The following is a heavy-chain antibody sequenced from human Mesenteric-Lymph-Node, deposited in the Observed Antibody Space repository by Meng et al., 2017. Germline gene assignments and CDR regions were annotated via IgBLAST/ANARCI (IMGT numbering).Heavy chain of an antibody. J-gene: IGHJ4*02. CDR1: GYTFTRYY. CDR2: INPNSGVA. D-gene: IGHD6-19*01. CDR3: ARGIAVAPDY. Sequence: ASVKVSCKASGYTFTRYYMHWVRQAPGQRLEWMGWINPNSGVATYAQKFQGRVTITADESTSTAYMELSSLRSEDTAVYYCARGIAVAPDYWGQGTLVTVSS. V-gene: IGHV1-2*02.